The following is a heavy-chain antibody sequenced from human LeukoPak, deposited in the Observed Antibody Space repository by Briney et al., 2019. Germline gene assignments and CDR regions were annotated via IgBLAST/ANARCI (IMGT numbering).Heavy chain of an antibody. CDR3: VKDGLAFCGGDCYSYFDY. J-gene: IGHJ4*02. D-gene: IGHD2-21*02. Sequence: PGGSLRLSCSASGFTSSVYAIHWVRQAPGKGLEYVSTIISNGGSTYYADSVKGRFTISRDNSKNTVSLQMSGLRAEDTALYYCVKDGLAFCGGDCYSYFDYWGQGTLVTVSS. CDR2: IISNGGST. CDR1: GFTSSVYA. V-gene: IGHV3-64D*06.